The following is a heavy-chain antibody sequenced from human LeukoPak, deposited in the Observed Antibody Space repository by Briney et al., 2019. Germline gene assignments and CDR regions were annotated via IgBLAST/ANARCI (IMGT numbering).Heavy chain of an antibody. CDR3: ARAKSGSFDY. D-gene: IGHD1-26*01. CDR1: GFTFSNYW. Sequence: GGSLRLSCAASGFTFSNYWMHWVRQAPGKGLVWVSRIYNDGSSTSYADSVKGRFTISRDNAKSTLYLQMNSLRAEDTAVYYCARAKSGSFDYWGQGTLVTVSS. CDR2: IYNDGSST. V-gene: IGHV3-74*01. J-gene: IGHJ4*02.